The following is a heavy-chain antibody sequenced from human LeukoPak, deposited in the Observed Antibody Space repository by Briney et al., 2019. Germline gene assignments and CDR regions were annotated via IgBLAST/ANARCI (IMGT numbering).Heavy chain of an antibody. J-gene: IGHJ4*02. D-gene: IGHD3-22*01. CDR1: GFTFSSYW. CDR3: AREKDYYDSSGYDY. CDR2: IKQDGSEK. V-gene: IGHV3-7*01. Sequence: GGSLRLSCAASGFTFSSYWMSWVRQAPGKGLERVANIKQDGSEKYYVDSVKGRFTISRDNAKNSLYLQMNSLRAEDTAVYYCAREKDYYDSSGYDYWGQGTLVTVSS.